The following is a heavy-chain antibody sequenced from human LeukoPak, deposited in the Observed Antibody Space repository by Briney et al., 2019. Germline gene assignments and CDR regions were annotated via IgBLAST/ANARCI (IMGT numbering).Heavy chain of an antibody. CDR1: GGSISSYN. CDR3: ARHNGFLSGENWFDP. D-gene: IGHD3-3*01. J-gene: IGHJ5*02. V-gene: IGHV4-4*09. Sequence: SETLSLTCTVSGGSISSYNWSWIRQPPGKGLERIGYIYTSGSTNYNPSLKSRVTISVDRSKNQFSLKLSSVTAADRAVYYCARHNGFLSGENWFDPWGQGTLVTVSS. CDR2: IYTSGST.